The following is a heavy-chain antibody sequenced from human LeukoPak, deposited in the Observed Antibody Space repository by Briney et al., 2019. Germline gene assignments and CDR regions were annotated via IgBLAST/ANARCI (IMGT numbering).Heavy chain of an antibody. CDR2: INSSSSYI. CDR3: ARDKGMVRGVIGY. V-gene: IGHV3-21*01. Sequence: PGGSLRLSCAASGFTFSSYSMNWVRQAPGKGLEWVSSINSSSSYIYYADSVKGRFTISRDNAKNSLYLQMNSLRAEDTAVYYCARDKGMVRGVIGYWGQGTLVTVSS. D-gene: IGHD3-10*01. J-gene: IGHJ4*02. CDR1: GFTFSSYS.